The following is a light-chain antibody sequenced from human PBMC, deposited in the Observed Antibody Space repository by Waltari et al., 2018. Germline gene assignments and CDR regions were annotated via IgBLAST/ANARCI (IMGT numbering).Light chain of an antibody. CDR2: DVS. V-gene: IGLV2-14*01. CDR3: SSYTSSNTWV. J-gene: IGLJ3*02. CDR1: SSDIGSYNY. Sequence: QSALTQPASVSGSPGQSITISCTGSSSDIGSYNYVSWYQQHPDKAPKLIIYDVSERPSGVSNRFSASKCGDTASLTISGLQAEDEADYYCSSYTSSNTWVFGGGTKVTVL.